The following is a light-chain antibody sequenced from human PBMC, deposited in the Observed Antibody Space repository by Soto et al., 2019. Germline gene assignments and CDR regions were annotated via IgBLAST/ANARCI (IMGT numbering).Light chain of an antibody. J-gene: IGKJ1*01. CDR2: GVS. CDR3: QQYGSSLWT. CDR1: QSVSSY. Sequence: EILLTQSPVTVSLSPWDRATLSCRASQSVSSYLAWYQQKPGQAPRLLIYGVSSRATGIPDRFSGSGSGTDFTLTISRLEPEDFAVYYCQQYGSSLWTFGQGTKVDIK. V-gene: IGKV3-20*01.